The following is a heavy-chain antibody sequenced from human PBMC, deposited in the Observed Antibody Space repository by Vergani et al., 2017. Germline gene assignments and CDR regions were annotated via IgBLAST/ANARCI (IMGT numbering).Heavy chain of an antibody. V-gene: IGHV5-51*01. CDR2: IFPGDSDT. Sequence: EVQMVQSGAEVKKPGESLKISCKGSGYSFTNYWIGWVRQMPGKGLEWMGVIFPGDSDTKYSPSFQGQVSISVNKSINTAYLQWSRLRASDTAMYYCARLLGYSGFDFWGQGTLGIVSS. CDR1: GYSFTNYW. D-gene: IGHD5-12*01. J-gene: IGHJ4*02. CDR3: ARLLGYSGFDF.